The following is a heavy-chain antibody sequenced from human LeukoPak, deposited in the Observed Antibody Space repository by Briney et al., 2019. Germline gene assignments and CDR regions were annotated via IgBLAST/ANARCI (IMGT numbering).Heavy chain of an antibody. CDR3: AKALYGGHDY. CDR2: ISYDGSNK. CDR1: GFTFSTYA. D-gene: IGHD4-23*01. V-gene: IGHV3-30-3*01. J-gene: IGHJ4*02. Sequence: GGSLRLSCAASGFTFSTYAMHWVRQAPGKGLEWVAVISYDGSNKYYADSVKGRFTISRDNSKNTLYLQMNSLRAEDTAVYYCAKALYGGHDYWGQGTLVTVSS.